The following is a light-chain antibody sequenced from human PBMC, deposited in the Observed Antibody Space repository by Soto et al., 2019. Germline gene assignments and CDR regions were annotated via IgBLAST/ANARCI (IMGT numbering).Light chain of an antibody. CDR3: QHYSLYSPWT. J-gene: IGKJ1*01. CDR2: DAS. V-gene: IGKV3D-15*01. CDR1: QSVSSN. Sequence: EIVMTQSPATLSVSPGERATLSCRASQSVSSNLACYQQKPGQAPRLLIYDASNRATGIPARFSGSGSGTEFTLTISSLQPDDSATYYCQHYSLYSPWTFGQGTKVDIK.